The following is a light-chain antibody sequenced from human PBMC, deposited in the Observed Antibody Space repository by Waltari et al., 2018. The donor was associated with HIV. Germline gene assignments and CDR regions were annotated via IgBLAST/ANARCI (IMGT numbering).Light chain of an antibody. Sequence: QSALTQPASVSGSPGQSITISCTGTSSDVGSYNVVSWYQQHPGKAPKLMIYEVTKRHSGVSNRFSGTKSGNTASLTISGRQAEDEADYYCCSYAGRSTHVFGTGTKVTVL. CDR1: SSDVGSYNV. CDR3: CSYAGRSTHV. J-gene: IGLJ1*01. V-gene: IGLV2-23*02. CDR2: EVT.